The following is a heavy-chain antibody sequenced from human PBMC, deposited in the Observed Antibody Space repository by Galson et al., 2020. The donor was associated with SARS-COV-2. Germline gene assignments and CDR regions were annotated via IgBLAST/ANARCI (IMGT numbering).Heavy chain of an antibody. CDR3: ARERPPTTMIVVVIRNYGMDV. J-gene: IGHJ6*02. V-gene: IGHV3-30*03. CDR2: ISYDGSNK. CDR1: GFTFSSYG. D-gene: IGHD3-22*01. Sequence: GGSLRLSCAASGFTFSSYGMHWVRQAPGKGLEWVAVISYDGSNKYYADSVKGRFTISRDNSKNTLYLQMNSLRAEDTAVYYCARERPPTTMIVVVIRNYGMDVWGQGTTVTVSS.